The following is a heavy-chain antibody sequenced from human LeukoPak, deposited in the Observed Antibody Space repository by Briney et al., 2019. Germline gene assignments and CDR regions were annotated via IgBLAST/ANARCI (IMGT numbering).Heavy chain of an antibody. CDR2: IWYDGSNK. CDR3: AREEYGDYYFDY. CDR1: GFTFSSYG. Sequence: GGSLRLSCAASGFTFSSYGMRWVRQAPGKGLEWVAVIWYDGSNKYYADSVKGRFTISRDNSKNTLYLQMNSLRAEDTAVYYCAREEYGDYYFDYWGQGTLVTVSS. D-gene: IGHD4-17*01. V-gene: IGHV3-33*01. J-gene: IGHJ4*02.